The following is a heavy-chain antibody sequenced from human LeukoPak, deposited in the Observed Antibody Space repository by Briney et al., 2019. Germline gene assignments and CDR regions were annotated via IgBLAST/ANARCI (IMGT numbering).Heavy chain of an antibody. CDR3: ARGPEWNHFSFDY. D-gene: IGHD1-14*01. CDR2: ISSNGGST. CDR1: GFTFSSYA. Sequence: GGSLRLSCAAPGFTFSSYAMHWVRQAPGKGLEYVSAISSNGGSTYYANSVKGRFTISRDNSKNTLYLQMGSLRAEDMAVYYCARGPEWNHFSFDYWGQGTLVTVSS. V-gene: IGHV3-64*01. J-gene: IGHJ4*02.